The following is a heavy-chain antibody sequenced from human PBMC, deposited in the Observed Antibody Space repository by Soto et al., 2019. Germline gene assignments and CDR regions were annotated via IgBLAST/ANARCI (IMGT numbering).Heavy chain of an antibody. J-gene: IGHJ4*02. CDR2: ISSSSSTI. V-gene: IGHV3-48*02. Sequence: GGSLRLSCAASGFTFSSYSMNWVRQAPGKGLEWVSYISSSSSTIYYADSVKGRFTISRDDAKNSLYLQMNSLRDEDTAVYYCARDRHYDFWSGYSIWFNYWGQGTLVTVSS. D-gene: IGHD3-3*01. CDR1: GFTFSSYS. CDR3: ARDRHYDFWSGYSIWFNY.